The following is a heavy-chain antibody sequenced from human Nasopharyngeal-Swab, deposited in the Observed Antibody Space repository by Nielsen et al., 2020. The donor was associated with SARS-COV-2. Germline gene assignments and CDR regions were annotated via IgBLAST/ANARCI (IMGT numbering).Heavy chain of an antibody. J-gene: IGHJ4*02. CDR1: GFAFNDYS. Sequence: GESLKISCAASGFAFNDYSMDWVRQAPGKGLEWVSYITSSSSTRYYADSVKGRFTVSRDNAKNSLYLQMSSLRDEDTAVYYCVREFEATGATYLDYWGLGTLVTVSS. CDR2: ITSSSSTR. CDR3: VREFEATGATYLDY. V-gene: IGHV3-48*02. D-gene: IGHD1-26*01.